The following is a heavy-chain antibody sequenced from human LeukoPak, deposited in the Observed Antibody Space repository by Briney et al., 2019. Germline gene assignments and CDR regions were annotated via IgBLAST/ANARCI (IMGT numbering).Heavy chain of an antibody. CDR1: GYSLTELA. D-gene: IGHD3-16*01. J-gene: IGHJ4*02. CDR3: ATWYSYAVSDY. V-gene: IGHV1-24*01. Sequence: ASVKVSCKVSGYSLTELAMHWVRQAPGKGLEWMGGFDPENGERVYSQKFQGRVTMTEDTSTDTAYMDLSSLTSEDTAVYYCATWYSYAVSDYWGQGTLVIVSS. CDR2: FDPENGER.